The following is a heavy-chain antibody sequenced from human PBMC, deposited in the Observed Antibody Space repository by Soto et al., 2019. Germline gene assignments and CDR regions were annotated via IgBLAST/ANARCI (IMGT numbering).Heavy chain of an antibody. CDR1: GGTFSSYA. CDR3: ARTSEAATAGAYYYGMDV. J-gene: IGHJ6*02. CDR2: IIPIFGTA. V-gene: IGHV1-69*13. Sequence: SVKVSCKASGGTFSSYAISWVRQAPGQGLEWMGGIIPIFGTANYAQKFQGRVTITADESTSTAYMELSSLRSEDTAVYYCARTSEAATAGAYYYGMDVWGQGTTVTVS. D-gene: IGHD2-21*02.